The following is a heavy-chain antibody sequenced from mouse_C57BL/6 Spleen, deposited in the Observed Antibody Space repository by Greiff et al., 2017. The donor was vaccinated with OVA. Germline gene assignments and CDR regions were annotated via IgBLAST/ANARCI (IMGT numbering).Heavy chain of an antibody. CDR1: GYTFTSYW. D-gene: IGHD4-1*01. J-gene: IGHJ2*01. CDR2: IDPSDSYT. V-gene: IGHV1-50*01. Sequence: QVQLQQPGAELVKPGASVKLSCKASGYTFTSYWMQWVKQRPGQGLEWIGEIDPSDSYTNYNQKFKGKATLTVDTSSSTAYMQLSSLTSADSAVYYCARREANWGHFDYWGQGTTLTVSS. CDR3: ARREANWGHFDY.